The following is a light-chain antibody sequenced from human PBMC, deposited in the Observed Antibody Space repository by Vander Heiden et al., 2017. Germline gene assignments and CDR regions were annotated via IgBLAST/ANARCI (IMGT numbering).Light chain of an antibody. Sequence: EIMMTQSPATLSVSTGERAPLSCRASQTVASNLAWYQQKPGQAPRLLIYGASTRATGIPDRFSGSGSGTEFTLTISNLQSEDFAVYVCQQYTLWPLTFGGGTKVEIK. V-gene: IGKV3-15*01. CDR1: QTVASN. CDR3: QQYTLWPLT. CDR2: GAS. J-gene: IGKJ4*01.